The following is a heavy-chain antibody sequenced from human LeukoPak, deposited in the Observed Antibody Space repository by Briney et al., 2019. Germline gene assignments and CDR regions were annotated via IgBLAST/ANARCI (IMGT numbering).Heavy chain of an antibody. Sequence: GGSLRLSCAASGFIFGNHAMSWVRQAPGKGLEWVSTISGSGGSTYYAESVKGRCTFSRDNSKDTLYLQLNSLRVEDTAVYYCAKEGGHCSSSSCSDYFDYWGQGSLVTVSS. V-gene: IGHV3-23*01. D-gene: IGHD2-2*01. CDR3: AKEGGHCSSSSCSDYFDY. J-gene: IGHJ4*02. CDR2: ISGSGGST. CDR1: GFIFGNHA.